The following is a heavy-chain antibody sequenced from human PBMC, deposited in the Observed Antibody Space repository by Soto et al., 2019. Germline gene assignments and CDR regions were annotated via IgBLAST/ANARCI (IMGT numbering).Heavy chain of an antibody. CDR3: TRLSIAVDFYPFDI. V-gene: IGHV3-74*01. CDR2: ISHDGGST. D-gene: IGHD6-19*01. Sequence: EVQLVESGGGLVQPGGSLRLSCTASGFPFSNHWMHWVRQAPGKGLVWVSRISHDGGSTSHADSVRGRFTISRDNAKNTMYLQMNSLRDEDTPVYYCTRLSIAVDFYPFDIWGQGTVVTVSS. CDR1: GFPFSNHW. J-gene: IGHJ3*02.